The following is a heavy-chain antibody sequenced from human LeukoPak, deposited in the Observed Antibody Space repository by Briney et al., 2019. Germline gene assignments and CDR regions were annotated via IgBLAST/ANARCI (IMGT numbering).Heavy chain of an antibody. CDR2: IIPIFGTA. D-gene: IGHD6-13*01. CDR3: AREVSGAAAWWFDP. V-gene: IGHV1-69*05. Sequence: SVKVSCKASGGTFSSYAISWVRQAPGQGLEWMGGIIPIFGTANYAQKFQGRVTITTDESTSIAYMELSSLRSEDTAVYYCAREVSGAAAWWFDPWGQGTLVTVSS. CDR1: GGTFSSYA. J-gene: IGHJ5*02.